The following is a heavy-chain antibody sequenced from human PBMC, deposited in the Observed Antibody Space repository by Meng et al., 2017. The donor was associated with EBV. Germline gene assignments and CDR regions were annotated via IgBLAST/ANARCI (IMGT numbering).Heavy chain of an antibody. CDR1: GYAFPIYI. D-gene: IGHD2-21*01. CDR3: VRGPPVGVPGPGDY. J-gene: IGHJ4*02. Sequence: VQVVQPGAEVTNPGASVRVSCKASGYAFPIYIFHWLRQAPGQRLAWMGWINVGVGYTKYSQKFQGRVSISSDTSATTGYMELSSLRSEDTAVYYCVRGPPVGVPGPGDYWGQGTLVTVSS. V-gene: IGHV1-3*01. CDR2: INVGVGYT.